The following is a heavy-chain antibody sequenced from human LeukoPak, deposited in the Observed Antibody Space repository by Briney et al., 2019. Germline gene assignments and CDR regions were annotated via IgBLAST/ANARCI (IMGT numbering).Heavy chain of an antibody. Sequence: PGRSLRLSCAASGFTFSSYGMHWVRQAPGQGLEWMGWINPHNGDTNYAQKFQGRVTMTRDTSITTAYMELSRLKSDDTAVYYCATVRDIVVGGGPYYFDYWGQGTLVTVSS. V-gene: IGHV1-2*02. J-gene: IGHJ4*02. CDR1: GFTFSSYG. CDR2: INPHNGDT. CDR3: ATVRDIVVGGGPYYFDY. D-gene: IGHD2-15*01.